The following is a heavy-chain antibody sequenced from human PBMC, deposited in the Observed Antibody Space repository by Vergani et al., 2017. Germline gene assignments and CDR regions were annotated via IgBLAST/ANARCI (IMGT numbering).Heavy chain of an antibody. CDR2: INHSGST. CDR3: ARGIVRGVIALYGMDG. Sequence: QVQLQQWGAGLLKPSETLSLTCAVYGGSFSGYYWSWIRQPPGKGLEWIGEINHSGSTNYNPSLKSRVTISVDTSKNQFSLKLSTVTAADTAVYYCARGIVRGVIALYGMDGWGQGTTVTFSS. V-gene: IGHV4-34*01. J-gene: IGHJ6*02. CDR1: GGSFSGYY. D-gene: IGHD3-10*02.